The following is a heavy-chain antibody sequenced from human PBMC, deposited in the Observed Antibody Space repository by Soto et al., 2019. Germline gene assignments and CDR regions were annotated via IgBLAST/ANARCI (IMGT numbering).Heavy chain of an antibody. V-gene: IGHV3-9*01. J-gene: IGHJ4*02. CDR3: VKDALTTVAYYFDY. Sequence: GGSLRLSCEVSGFSFDDYGMHWVRQAPGKGLEWIAGISRDSRSISYGASMKGRFTISRDNAKDSLYLQLNSLRADDTAFYYCVKDALTTVAYYFDYWGQGALVTVSS. CDR2: ISRDSRSI. CDR1: GFSFDDYG. D-gene: IGHD4-17*01.